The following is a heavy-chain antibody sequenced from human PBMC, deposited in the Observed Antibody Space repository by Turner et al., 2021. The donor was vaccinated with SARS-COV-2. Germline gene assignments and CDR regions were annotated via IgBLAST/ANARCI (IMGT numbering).Heavy chain of an antibody. Sequence: EVQLVESGGGLVQPGSSLRLCCAASGFTCDDYAMNLVLQAPGKGLEWVSGISWNSGSIGYADSVKGRFTISRDNAKNSLYLQMNSLRAEDTALYYCAKGSGYSYELGFDYWGQGTLVTVSS. J-gene: IGHJ4*02. CDR3: AKGSGYSYELGFDY. CDR1: GFTCDDYA. V-gene: IGHV3-9*01. CDR2: ISWNSGSI. D-gene: IGHD5-18*01.